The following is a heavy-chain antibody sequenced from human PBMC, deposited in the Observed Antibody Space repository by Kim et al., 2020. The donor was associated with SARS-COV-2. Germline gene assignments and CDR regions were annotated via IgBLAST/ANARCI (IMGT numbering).Heavy chain of an antibody. J-gene: IGHJ4*02. V-gene: IGHV3-23*01. D-gene: IGHD3-9*01. CDR1: GFTFSSYA. CDR3: AKVHYDILTGYSPFDY. CDR2: ISGSGGST. Sequence: GGSLRLSCAASGFTFSSYAMSWVRQAPGKGLEWVSAISGSGGSTYYADSVKGRFTISRDNSKNTLYLQMNSLRAEDTAVYYCAKVHYDILTGYSPFDYWGQGTLVTVSS.